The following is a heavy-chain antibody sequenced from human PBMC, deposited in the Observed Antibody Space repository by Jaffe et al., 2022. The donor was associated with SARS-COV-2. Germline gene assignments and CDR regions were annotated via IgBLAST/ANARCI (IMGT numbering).Heavy chain of an antibody. CDR2: INPGAHIT. D-gene: IGHD3-10*01. J-gene: IGHJ5*02. CDR3: ARDKGPGVTVVRGFDP. CDR1: GYTFTDYF. V-gene: IGHV1-46*01. Sequence: QVQLVQSGAEVKKPGASVKVSCKASGYTFTDYFLHWVRQAPGQGLEWMGIINPGAHITSYAQTFKGRVTITRDTSTNTVYMELSSLTSDDTAVYYCARDKGPGVTVVRGFDPWGQGTLVSVSS.